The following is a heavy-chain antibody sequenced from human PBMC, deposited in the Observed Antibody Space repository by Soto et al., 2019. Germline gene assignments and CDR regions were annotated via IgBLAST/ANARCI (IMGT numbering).Heavy chain of an antibody. CDR1: GFIFSFYD. V-gene: IGHV3-23*01. CDR2: ISGRGDTT. CDR3: AIRGLTKSEVRGYFDY. J-gene: IGHJ4*02. Sequence: GGSLRLSCAASGFIFSFYDMTWVRQAPGKGLEWVSAISGRGDTTNYGDSVKGRFTISRDNSKNTLFMQMNSLRAEDTAVYYCAIRGLTKSEVRGYFDYWGRGTLVTVSS. D-gene: IGHD3-9*01.